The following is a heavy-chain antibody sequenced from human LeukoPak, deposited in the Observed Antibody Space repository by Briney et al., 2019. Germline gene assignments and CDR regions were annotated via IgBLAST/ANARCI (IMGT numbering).Heavy chain of an antibody. CDR3: ARVRDISGHWGFLDY. V-gene: IGHV3-74*01. CDR2: INSDGSNT. CDR1: GFTFSSYW. J-gene: IGHJ4*02. D-gene: IGHD6-19*01. Sequence: PGGSLRLSCAASGFTFSSYWMHWVRQAPGKGLVWVSRINSDGSNTNYADSVKGRFTISRGNAKNTLYLQMNSLRAEDTAVFYCARVRDISGHWGFLDYWGQGTLVTVSS.